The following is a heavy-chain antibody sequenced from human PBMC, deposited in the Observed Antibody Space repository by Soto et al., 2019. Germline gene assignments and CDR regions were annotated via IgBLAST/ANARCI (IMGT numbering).Heavy chain of an antibody. Sequence: LKVSCKASGYTFTIYAIHWVRQAPGQGLEWMGWISAYNGNTNYAQKLQGRVTMTTDTSTSTAYMELRSLRSDDTAVYYCARDAAVGLFDYWGQGTLVTVSS. V-gene: IGHV1-18*01. CDR3: ARDAAVGLFDY. CDR1: GYTFTIYA. J-gene: IGHJ4*02. D-gene: IGHD1-26*01. CDR2: ISAYNGNT.